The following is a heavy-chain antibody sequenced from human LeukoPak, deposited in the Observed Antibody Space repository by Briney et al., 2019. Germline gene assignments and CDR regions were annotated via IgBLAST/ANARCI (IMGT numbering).Heavy chain of an antibody. CDR1: GYTFTSYG. J-gene: IGHJ4*02. D-gene: IGHD2-2*01. Sequence: ASVKVSCKASGYTFTSYGISWVRQAPGQGLEWMGWMNPNSEKTGYAQKFQGRVTISRHTSMTTAYMELTSLRSEDTAVYFCARGLPAALDFDFWGQGTLVTVSS. CDR3: ARGLPAALDFDF. V-gene: IGHV1-8*03. CDR2: MNPNSEKT.